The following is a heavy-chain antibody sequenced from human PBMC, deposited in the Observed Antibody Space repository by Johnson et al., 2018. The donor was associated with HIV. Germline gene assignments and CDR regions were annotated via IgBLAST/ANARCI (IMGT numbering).Heavy chain of an antibody. CDR1: GFTFRSYG. V-gene: IGHV3-30*02. CDR3: ATSGNYDDDAFDI. Sequence: QVQLVESGGGVVQPGGSLRLSCAASGFTFRSYGMHWVRQAPGKGLEWVAFIRYDGSNNYYGESVKGRFTISRDNAKNTLYLQMNSLRAEDTAGYYCATSGNYDDDAFDIWGQGTMVTVSS. D-gene: IGHD3-22*01. J-gene: IGHJ3*02. CDR2: IRYDGSNN.